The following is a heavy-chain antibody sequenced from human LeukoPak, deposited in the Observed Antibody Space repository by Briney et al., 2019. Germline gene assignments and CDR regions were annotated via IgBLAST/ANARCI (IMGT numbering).Heavy chain of an antibody. J-gene: IGHJ5*02. CDR3: ARRWSFDH. Sequence: GGTLRLSSAASGFTSSDYYMSWIRQAPGKGLEWVSDISSSGNSITYADSVKGRITISRDNSTNKLYLQMNSLRDEDTAVYYCARRWSFDHWGQGTLVTVSS. V-gene: IGHV3-11*04. CDR1: GFTSSDYY. CDR2: ISSSGNSI. D-gene: IGHD6-13*01.